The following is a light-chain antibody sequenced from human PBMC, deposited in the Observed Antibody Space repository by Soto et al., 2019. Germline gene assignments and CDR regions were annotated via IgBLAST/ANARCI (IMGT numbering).Light chain of an antibody. J-gene: IGLJ1*01. CDR3: ATWDDSLKGV. V-gene: IGLV1-44*01. Sequence: QSVLTQPPSASGTPGQRVTISCSGSTSNIGSHSVNWYQHLPGTAPKLLINTNNQRPSGVPDRFSGYKSGTSASLVISGLQSDDEADYYCATWDDSLKGVFGTGTKLTVL. CDR1: TSNIGSHS. CDR2: TNN.